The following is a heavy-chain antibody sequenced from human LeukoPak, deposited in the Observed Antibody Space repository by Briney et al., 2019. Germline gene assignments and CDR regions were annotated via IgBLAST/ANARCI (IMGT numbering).Heavy chain of an antibody. CDR2: ISYDGSNK. CDR3: ATPVQKEVVVVAANDY. D-gene: IGHD2-15*01. CDR1: AFTFSSYG. Sequence: PGGSLRLSCAASAFTFSSYGMHWVRQAPGKGLEWVAVISYDGSNKYYADSVKGRFTISRDNSKNTLYLQMNSLRAEDTAVYYCATPVQKEVVVVAANDYWGQGTLVTVSS. J-gene: IGHJ4*02. V-gene: IGHV3-30*03.